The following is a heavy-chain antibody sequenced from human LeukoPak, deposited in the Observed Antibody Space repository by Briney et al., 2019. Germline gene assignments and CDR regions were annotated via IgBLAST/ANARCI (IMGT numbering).Heavy chain of an antibody. Sequence: SGTLSLTCTVSGGSISSSSYYWGWIRQPPGKGLEWVGSIYYSGSTYYNPSLKSRVTISVDTSKNQFSLKLSSVTAADAAVYYCARHHSVTAYFDPWGQGTLVTVSS. D-gene: IGHD2-21*02. J-gene: IGHJ5*02. CDR1: GGSISSSSYY. CDR3: ARHHSVTAYFDP. V-gene: IGHV4-39*01. CDR2: IYYSGST.